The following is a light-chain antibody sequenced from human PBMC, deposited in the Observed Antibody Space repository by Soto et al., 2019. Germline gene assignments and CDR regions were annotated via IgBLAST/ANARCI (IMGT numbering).Light chain of an antibody. V-gene: IGKV1-39*01. CDR2: AAS. Sequence: DIQMTQSPSSLSASVGDRVTITCRASQSISSYLNWYQQKPGKAPKLLIYAASSLQSGVPSRFSGSGSGTDFTLSISILQPEDFSSYCCQQSATPPIPFGVGTRLEIK. CDR1: QSISSY. J-gene: IGKJ5*01. CDR3: QQSATPPIP.